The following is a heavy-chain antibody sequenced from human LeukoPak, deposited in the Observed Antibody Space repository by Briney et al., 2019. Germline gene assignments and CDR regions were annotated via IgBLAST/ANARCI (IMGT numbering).Heavy chain of an antibody. V-gene: IGHV4-34*01. Sequence: SETLSLTCAVYGGYSTGYTWSSICQSPGRGRERIGEINHSGSTNYNPSLKSRVTISVATSKNQFSLKLSSVTAADTAVYYCARGGSPRVARLRRAFDIWGQGTMVTVSS. CDR2: INHSGST. D-gene: IGHD5-12*01. J-gene: IGHJ3*02. CDR3: ARGGSPRVARLRRAFDI. CDR1: GGYSTGYT.